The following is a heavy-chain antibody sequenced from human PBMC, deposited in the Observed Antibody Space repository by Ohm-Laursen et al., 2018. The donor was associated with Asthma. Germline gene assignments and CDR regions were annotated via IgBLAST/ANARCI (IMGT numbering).Heavy chain of an antibody. V-gene: IGHV4-61*01. CDR1: GASVSSDSFY. Sequence: SDTLSLTCTVSGASVSSDSFYWSWIRQPPGKGLGWIGYVFSSWTTHYNASLKSRVTISIDKSKNQFSLKLSSVTAADTAVYYCASSSGSRSSHTVDYWGQGTLVTVSS. CDR3: ASSSGSRSSHTVDY. J-gene: IGHJ4*02. CDR2: VFSSWTT. D-gene: IGHD2-2*01.